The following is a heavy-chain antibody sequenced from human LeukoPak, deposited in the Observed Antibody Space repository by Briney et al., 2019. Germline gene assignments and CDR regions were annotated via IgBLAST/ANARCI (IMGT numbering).Heavy chain of an antibody. J-gene: IGHJ4*02. CDR2: ISYDGSNK. CDR1: GFTFSSYG. CDR3: ARAKDYGDNKYYFDY. Sequence: GGSLRLSCAASGFTFSSYGMHWVRQAPGKGLEWVAVISYDGSNKYYADFVAGRFTISRDNSKNTLYLQMNSLRAEDTAVYYCARAKDYGDNKYYFDYWGQGTLVTVSS. D-gene: IGHD4-17*01. V-gene: IGHV3-30*03.